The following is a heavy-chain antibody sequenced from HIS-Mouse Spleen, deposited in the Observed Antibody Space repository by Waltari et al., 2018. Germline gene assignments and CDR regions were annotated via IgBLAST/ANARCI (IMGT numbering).Heavy chain of an antibody. CDR1: VFTFRTLW. D-gene: IGHD3-3*01. J-gene: IGHJ4*02. CDR2: INSDGSST. CDR3: ARGPGHYDFWSGYSPLLDY. V-gene: IGHV3-74*01. Sequence: EVQLVEYGGGLVQPGGCLGLPFAASVFTFRTLWLPSVPQAPGKGLVWVSRINSDGSSTSYADSVKGRFTISRDNAKNTLYLQMNSLRAEDTAVYYCARGPGHYDFWSGYSPLLDYWGQGTLVTVSS.